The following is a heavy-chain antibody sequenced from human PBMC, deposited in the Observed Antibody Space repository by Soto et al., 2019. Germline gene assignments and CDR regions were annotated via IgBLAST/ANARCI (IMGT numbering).Heavy chain of an antibody. D-gene: IGHD2-21*02. V-gene: IGHV1-69*13. CDR3: ARDSPLAYCGGDCSPFDP. CDR2: IIPTFGTA. J-gene: IGHJ5*02. CDR1: GGTFSSYA. Sequence: SVKVSCKASGGTFSSYAISWVRQAPGQGLEWMGGIIPTFGTANYAQKFQGRVTITADESTSTAYMELSSLRSEDTAVYYCARDSPLAYCGGDCSPFDPWGQGTLVTVSS.